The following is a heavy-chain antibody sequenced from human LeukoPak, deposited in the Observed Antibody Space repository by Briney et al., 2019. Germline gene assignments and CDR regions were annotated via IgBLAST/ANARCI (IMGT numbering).Heavy chain of an antibody. CDR2: ISAYNGNT. CDR1: GYTFTSYG. Sequence: GASVKVSCKASGYTFTSYGISWVRQAPGQGLEWMGWISAYNGNTNYAQKLQGRVTMTTDTSTSTAYMELRSLRSDDTAVYYCAREHRTIGPLYYYYGMDVWGQGTTVTVSS. J-gene: IGHJ6*02. D-gene: IGHD3-10*01. CDR3: AREHRTIGPLYYYYGMDV. V-gene: IGHV1-18*01.